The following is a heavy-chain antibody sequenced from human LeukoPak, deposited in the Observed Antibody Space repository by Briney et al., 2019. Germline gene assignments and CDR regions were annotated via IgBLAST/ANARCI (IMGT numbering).Heavy chain of an antibody. CDR1: GFTFSSYA. CDR2: ISYDGSNK. CDR3: AGYSSSWYAVGY. V-gene: IGHV3-30-3*01. D-gene: IGHD6-13*01. J-gene: IGHJ4*02. Sequence: GGSLRLSWAASGFTFSSYAMHWVRQAPGKGLEWVAVISYDGSNKYYADSVKGRFTISRDNSKNTLYLQMNSLRAEDTAAYYCAGYSSSWYAVGYWGQGTLVTVSS.